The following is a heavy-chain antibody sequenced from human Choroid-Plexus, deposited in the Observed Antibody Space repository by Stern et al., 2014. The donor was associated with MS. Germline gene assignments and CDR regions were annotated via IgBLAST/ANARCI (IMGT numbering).Heavy chain of an antibody. CDR3: ARDQRGITIFGVVTDYYYLGMDV. V-gene: IGHV1-2*02. D-gene: IGHD3-3*01. Sequence: QVQLVQSGAEVKKPGASVKVSCKTSGYIFTGYYIPWVRQAPGQGLEWMALINPNTGGTTYAQKFQGRVTMSRDTSISTAYVELSSLTSDDTAVYYCARDQRGITIFGVVTDYYYLGMDVWGQGTTVTVSS. CDR2: INPNTGGT. J-gene: IGHJ6*02. CDR1: GYIFTGYY.